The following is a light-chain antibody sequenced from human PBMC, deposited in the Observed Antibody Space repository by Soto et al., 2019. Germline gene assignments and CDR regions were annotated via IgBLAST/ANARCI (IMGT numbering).Light chain of an antibody. CDR3: QQSYCPPYS. V-gene: IGKV1-39*01. J-gene: IGKJ2*01. CDR1: QSISDN. Sequence: EMTQSPSSLSASVGDRVTITCRASQSISDNVNWYQFQPGKAPKHLIYAASNLQTGVPSRFSGSGSWADFALTISGLQPEDCPTYYCQQSYCPPYSFGLGTKLEIK. CDR2: AAS.